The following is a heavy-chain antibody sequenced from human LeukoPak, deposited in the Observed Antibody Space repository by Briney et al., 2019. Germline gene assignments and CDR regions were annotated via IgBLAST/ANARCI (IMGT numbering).Heavy chain of an antibody. V-gene: IGHV3-49*04. J-gene: IGHJ4*02. D-gene: IGHD3-3*01. CDR1: GHTSDDYT. CDR2: ITRKSYGGTK. Sequence: PGRSLRLSCTASGHTSDDYTVTWVRQAPGKGLEWGGFITRKSYGGTKEYAASVKGRFTISRDDSKSIAYLEMSSLKTEDTGVYYCSHSGKYDFWSGTFWGQGTLVIVSS. CDR3: SHSGKYDFWSGTF.